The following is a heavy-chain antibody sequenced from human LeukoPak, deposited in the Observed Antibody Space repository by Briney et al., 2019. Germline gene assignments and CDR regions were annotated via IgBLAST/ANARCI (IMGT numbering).Heavy chain of an antibody. V-gene: IGHV3-7*01. D-gene: IGHD6-13*01. CDR2: IKPDESDK. CDR1: GFTFNTYW. CDR3: ARDTPHREVGPADRGIYHSYHGMVV. Sequence: GGSLKLSCEASGFTFNTYWMNWVRQSPGKGLEWVAEIKPDESDKNYVDSVKGRFTISRDNAKNSLYLQMDSLRGEDTAVYYCARDTPHREVGPADRGIYHSYHGMVVWGQGTTVTVSS. J-gene: IGHJ6*02.